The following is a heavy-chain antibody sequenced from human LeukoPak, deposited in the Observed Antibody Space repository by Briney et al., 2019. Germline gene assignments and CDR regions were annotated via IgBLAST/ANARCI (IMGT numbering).Heavy chain of an antibody. CDR3: ARESSYSIPLPYYYGMDV. CDR1: GFTFSSYG. J-gene: IGHJ6*02. V-gene: IGHV3-33*01. Sequence: GGSLRLSCAASGFTFSSYGMHWVRQAPGKGLEWVAVIWYDGSNKYYADSVKGRFTISRDNSKNTLYLQMNSLRAEDTAVYYCARESSYSIPLPYYYGMDVWGQGTTVTVSS. CDR2: IWYDGSNK. D-gene: IGHD6-13*01.